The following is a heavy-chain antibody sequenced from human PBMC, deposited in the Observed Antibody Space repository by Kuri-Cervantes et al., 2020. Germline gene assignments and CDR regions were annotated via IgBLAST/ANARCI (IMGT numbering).Heavy chain of an antibody. CDR1: GFTVSSDY. CDR3: AREPGSGYFFDY. CDR2: IYSGGST. J-gene: IGHJ4*02. Sequence: GSPSPHCAAPGFTVSSDYMSWVRQAPGKGLECVSVIYSGGSTYYADSVKGRFSIYRDNSKNTLYLQMNSLRAEDTAVYYGAREPGSGYFFDYWGQRTLVTVSS. V-gene: IGHV3-66*01. D-gene: IGHD3-22*01.